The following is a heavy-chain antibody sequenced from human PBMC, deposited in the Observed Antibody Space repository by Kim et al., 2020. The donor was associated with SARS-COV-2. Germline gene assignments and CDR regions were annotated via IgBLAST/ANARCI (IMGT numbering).Heavy chain of an antibody. J-gene: IGHJ3*02. CDR1: GFTVSSNY. CDR3: ARVRYYYDSSGQHDAFDI. V-gene: IGHV3-53*01. CDR2: IYSGGST. Sequence: GGSLRLSCAASGFTVSSNYMSWVRQAPGKGLEWVSVIYSGGSTYYADSVKGRFTISRDNSKNTLYLQMNSLRAEDTAVYYCARVRYYYDSSGQHDAFDIWGQGTMVTVSS. D-gene: IGHD3-22*01.